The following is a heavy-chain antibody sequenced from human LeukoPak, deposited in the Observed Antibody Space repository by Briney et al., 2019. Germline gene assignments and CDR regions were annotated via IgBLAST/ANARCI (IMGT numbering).Heavy chain of an antibody. D-gene: IGHD2-2*02. J-gene: IGHJ1*01. Sequence: GESLKISCKGSGYSFTSYWIVWVRQMPGKGLEWMGIIYPGDSDTRYSPSFQGQVTISADKSISTAYLQWSSLKASDTAMYYCARQVGSKYQLLYGYFQHWGPGTLVTVSS. CDR3: ARQVGSKYQLLYGYFQH. CDR2: IYPGDSDT. V-gene: IGHV5-51*01. CDR1: GYSFTSYW.